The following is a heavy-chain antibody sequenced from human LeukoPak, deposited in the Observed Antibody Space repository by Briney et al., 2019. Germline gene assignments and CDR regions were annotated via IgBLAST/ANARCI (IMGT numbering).Heavy chain of an antibody. D-gene: IGHD1-14*01. Sequence: GGSLRLSCAASGFTFSDHYMDWVRQAPGKGLEWVGRVRNKANGYTTEYAASVKVRFTISRDDSKNSLYLQMYSLETADTAVYCCTSGTLNLFQYWGQGTLVSVSS. CDR3: TSGTLNLFQY. CDR2: VRNKANGYTT. J-gene: IGHJ4*02. CDR1: GFTFSDHY. V-gene: IGHV3-72*01.